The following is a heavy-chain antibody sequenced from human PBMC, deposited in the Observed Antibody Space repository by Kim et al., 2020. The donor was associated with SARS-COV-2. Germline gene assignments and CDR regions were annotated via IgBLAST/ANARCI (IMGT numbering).Heavy chain of an antibody. Sequence: SETLSLTCTVSGGSISSGDYYWSWIRQPPGKGLEWIGYIYYSGSTYYNPSLKSRVTISVDTSKNQFSLKLSSVTAADTAVYYCARVGDVYYYYGMDVWGQGTTVTVSS. J-gene: IGHJ6*02. V-gene: IGHV4-30-4*01. D-gene: IGHD3-16*01. CDR2: IYYSGST. CDR3: ARVGDVYYYYGMDV. CDR1: GGSISSGDYY.